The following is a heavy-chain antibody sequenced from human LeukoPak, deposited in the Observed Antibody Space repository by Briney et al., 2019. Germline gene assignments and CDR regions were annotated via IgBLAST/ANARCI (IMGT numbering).Heavy chain of an antibody. Sequence: PGGSLRLSCAASGFTFSSYGMHWVRQAPGKGLEWVAVISYDGSNKYYADSVKGRFTISRDNSKNTLYLQMNSLRAEDTAVYYCGKVGGPGWGSYLYFDYGGQEPLVTVSS. V-gene: IGHV3-30*18. CDR1: GFTFSSYG. J-gene: IGHJ4*02. CDR2: ISYDGSNK. D-gene: IGHD3-16*02. CDR3: GKVGGPGWGSYLYFDY.